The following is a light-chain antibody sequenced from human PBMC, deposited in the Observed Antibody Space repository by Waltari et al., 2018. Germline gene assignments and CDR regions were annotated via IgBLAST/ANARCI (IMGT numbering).Light chain of an antibody. CDR3: QQCYSTPYT. J-gene: IGKJ2*01. Sequence: DIVMTQSPDSLAVSLGERVTIKCRSSQTLLYNSDNKNDLAWFQQKPGQPPKLLIYWASTRESGVPDRFSGSGSGTEFTLTISSLQAADVAVYYCQQCYSTPYTFGQGTKLEIK. CDR1: QTLLYNSDNKND. V-gene: IGKV4-1*01. CDR2: WAS.